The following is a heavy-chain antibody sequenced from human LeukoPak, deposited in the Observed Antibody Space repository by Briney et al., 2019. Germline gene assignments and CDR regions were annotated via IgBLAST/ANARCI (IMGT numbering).Heavy chain of an antibody. V-gene: IGHV4-39*01. D-gene: IGHD3-16*01. CDR1: GGSISSSSFL. Sequence: PSETLPLTCTVTGGSISSSSFLWGWIRQPPGKELEWIGSVYYNGSTYQNPSLKNRITMSVDTSTNQFSLKVTSMTAADTALYFCARQRSGLGRPLFFFDYWGLGTLVTFSS. J-gene: IGHJ4*02. CDR2: VYYNGST. CDR3: ARQRSGLGRPLFFFDY.